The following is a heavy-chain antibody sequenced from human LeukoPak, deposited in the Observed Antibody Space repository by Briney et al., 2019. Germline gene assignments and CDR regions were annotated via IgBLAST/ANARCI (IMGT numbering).Heavy chain of an antibody. J-gene: IGHJ4*02. CDR2: INWNGGST. CDR1: GFTFDDYG. V-gene: IGHV3-20*04. Sequence: GGSLRLSCAASGFTFDDYGMSWVRQAPGKRLEWVSGINWNGGSTGYADSVKGRFTISRDNAKNSLYLQMNSLRAEDTALYYCARAGYGDYYFDYWGQGTLVTVSS. D-gene: IGHD4-17*01. CDR3: ARAGYGDYYFDY.